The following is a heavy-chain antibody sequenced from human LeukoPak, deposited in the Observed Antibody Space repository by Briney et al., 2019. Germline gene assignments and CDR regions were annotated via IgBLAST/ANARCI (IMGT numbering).Heavy chain of an antibody. CDR2: ISYDGSNK. CDR1: GFTFSSHG. Sequence: GGSLRLSCAASGFTFSSHGMHCVRQAPGKGLEWVAVISYDGSNKYYADSVKGRFTISRDNSKNTLYLQMNSLRAEDTAVYYCAKDNGGSTSYYYYYGMDVWGKGTTVTVSS. CDR3: AKDNGGSTSYYYYYGMDV. D-gene: IGHD2-8*01. V-gene: IGHV3-30*18. J-gene: IGHJ6*04.